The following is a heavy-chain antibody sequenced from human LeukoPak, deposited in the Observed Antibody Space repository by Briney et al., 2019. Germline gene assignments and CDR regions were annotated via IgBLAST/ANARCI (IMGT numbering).Heavy chain of an antibody. Sequence: GGSLRLSCAASGFTVSSNYMSWVRQAPGKGLEWVSVIYSGGSTYYADSVKGRFTISRDNSKNTLYLQMNSLRAEDTAVYYCAREPYGSGSAYFDYWGQGTLVTVFS. CDR3: AREPYGSGSAYFDY. CDR2: IYSGGST. V-gene: IGHV3-66*01. CDR1: GFTVSSNY. J-gene: IGHJ4*02. D-gene: IGHD3-10*01.